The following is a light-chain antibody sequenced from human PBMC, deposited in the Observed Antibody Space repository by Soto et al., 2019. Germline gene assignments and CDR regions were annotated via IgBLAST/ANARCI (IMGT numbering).Light chain of an antibody. Sequence: EVVLTQSPATLSLSPGERATLSCRASQSVSDYLAWYQQKPGQAPRLLIYDASNRATGIPARFSGRGSGTDFTLTISSVEPEDVAVYYCQQRSNWPPITFGQGTRLEIK. CDR1: QSVSDY. V-gene: IGKV3-11*01. CDR3: QQRSNWPPIT. CDR2: DAS. J-gene: IGKJ5*01.